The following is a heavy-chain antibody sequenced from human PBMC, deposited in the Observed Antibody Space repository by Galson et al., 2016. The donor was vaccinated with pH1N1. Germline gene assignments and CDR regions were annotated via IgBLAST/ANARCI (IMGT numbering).Heavy chain of an antibody. CDR1: GFPFSSHG. D-gene: IGHD3-16*02. Sequence: SLRLSCAASGFPFSSHGMHWVRQAPGKGLEWLAFIRYEGSTKYYAGSVQGRFTISRDNLANMVYLQMDSLRREDTAVYYCARDFSPSRYHDGTFYYDAFDIWGQGTMVTVSS. J-gene: IGHJ3*02. CDR3: ARDFSPSRYHDGTFYYDAFDI. V-gene: IGHV3-30*02. CDR2: IRYEGSTK.